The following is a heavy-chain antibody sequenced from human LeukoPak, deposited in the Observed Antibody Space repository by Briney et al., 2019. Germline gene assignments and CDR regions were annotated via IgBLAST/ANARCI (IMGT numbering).Heavy chain of an antibody. CDR2: INPNSGGT. CDR1: GYTFTGYY. Sequence: ASVKVSCKASGYTFTGYYMHWVRQAPGQGLEWMGRINPNSGGTNYAQKFQGRVTMTRDTSISTAYMELSRLRSDDTAVYYCARDQSGAYYYDSSGYSFDYWGQGTLVTVPS. CDR3: ARDQSGAYYYDSSGYSFDY. V-gene: IGHV1-2*06. D-gene: IGHD3-22*01. J-gene: IGHJ4*02.